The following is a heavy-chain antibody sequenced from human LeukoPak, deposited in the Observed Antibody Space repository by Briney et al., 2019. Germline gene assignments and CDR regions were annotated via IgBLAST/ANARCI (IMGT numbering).Heavy chain of an antibody. CDR3: ARANYYDSSGPFDY. Sequence: KPSETLSLTCAVYGGSFSGYYWSWIRQPPGKGLEWIGEINHSGSTNYNPSLKSRVTMSVDTSKNQFSLKLSFVTAADTAVYYCARANYYDSSGPFDYWGQGTLVTVSS. V-gene: IGHV4-34*01. CDR1: GGSFSGYY. D-gene: IGHD3-22*01. J-gene: IGHJ4*02. CDR2: INHSGST.